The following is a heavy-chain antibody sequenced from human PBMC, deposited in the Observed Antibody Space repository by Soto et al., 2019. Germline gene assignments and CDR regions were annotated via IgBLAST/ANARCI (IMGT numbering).Heavy chain of an antibody. CDR1: GFTFSSYG. CDR3: AKGGSGSWTPPLGG. J-gene: IGHJ4*02. Sequence: QVQLVESGGGVVQPGRSLRLSCAASGFTFSSYGMQWVRQAPGKGLEWVAVISYDGSNKYYADSVKGRCTISRDNSKNSLYLQMNSWGAEDTAVYDGAKGGSGSWTPPLGGWGRGPLVTAS. CDR2: ISYDGSNK. D-gene: IGHD3-10*01. V-gene: IGHV3-30*18.